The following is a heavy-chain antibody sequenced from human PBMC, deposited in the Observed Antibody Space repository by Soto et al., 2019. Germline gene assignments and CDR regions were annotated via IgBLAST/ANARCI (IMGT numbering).Heavy chain of an antibody. CDR2: ISWNSGSI. CDR1: GFTFDDYA. Sequence: EVPLVESGGGLVQPGRSLRLSCAASGFTFDDYAMHWVRQAPGKGLEWVSGISWNSGSIGYADSVKGRFTISRDNAKNSLYLQMNSLRAEDTALYYCAKLVSGYDWYFDYWGQGTLVTVSS. V-gene: IGHV3-9*01. CDR3: AKLVSGYDWYFDY. D-gene: IGHD5-12*01. J-gene: IGHJ4*02.